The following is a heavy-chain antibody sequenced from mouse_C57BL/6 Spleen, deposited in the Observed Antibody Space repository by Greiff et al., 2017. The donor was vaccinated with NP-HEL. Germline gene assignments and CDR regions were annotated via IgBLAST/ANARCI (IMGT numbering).Heavy chain of an antibody. V-gene: IGHV3-8*01. CDR3: ARSPYYYGSSYRYFDV. D-gene: IGHD1-1*01. CDR2: ISYSGST. J-gene: IGHJ1*03. Sequence: DVMLVESGPGLAKPSQTLSLTCSVTGYSITSDYWNWIRKFPGNKLEYMGYISYSGSTYYNPSLKSRISITRDTSKNQYYLQLNSVTTEDTATYYCARSPYYYGSSYRYFDVWGTGTTVTVSS. CDR1: GYSITSDY.